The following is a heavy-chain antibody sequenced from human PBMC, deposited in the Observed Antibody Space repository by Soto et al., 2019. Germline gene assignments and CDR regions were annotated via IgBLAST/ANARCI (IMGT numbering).Heavy chain of an antibody. J-gene: IGHJ4*02. Sequence: QVQLVQSGGEVKKPGSSVKVSCKASGDTFTNHVFNWVRQAPGQGLEWMGGIISLFGTPNYSQRFQGRVTITADESTAPSYLELSSLRPEDTAVYYCARDLGSGYDRGDYWGQGTLVTVSS. CDR1: GDTFTNHV. V-gene: IGHV1-69*12. D-gene: IGHD5-12*01. CDR2: IISLFGTP. CDR3: ARDLGSGYDRGDY.